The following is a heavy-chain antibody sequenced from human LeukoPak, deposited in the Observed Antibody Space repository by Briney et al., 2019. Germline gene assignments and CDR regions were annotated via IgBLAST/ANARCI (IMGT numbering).Heavy chain of an antibody. Sequence: GGALRLSSAASGFTNSNNYMRWVRQAPGKGLEWVSLIYSNGRTDYTDSVKGRFSISRDNSKNTMYLQMNSLRAEDTAMYYCARDVGPWGEGTLVTVSS. D-gene: IGHD2-15*01. CDR3: ARDVGP. CDR2: IYSNGRT. CDR1: GFTNSNNY. V-gene: IGHV3-53*01. J-gene: IGHJ5*02.